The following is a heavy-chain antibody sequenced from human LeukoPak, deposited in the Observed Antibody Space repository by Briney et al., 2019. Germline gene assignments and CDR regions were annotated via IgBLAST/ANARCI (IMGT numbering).Heavy chain of an antibody. D-gene: IGHD5-18*01. CDR2: IRYDGSNK. Sequence: GGSLRLSCAAPGFTFSSYGMHWVRQAPGKGLEWVAFIRYDGSNKYYADSVKGRFTISRDNSKNTLYLQMNSLRAEDTAVYYCAKPPVDTAMALNWFDPWGQGTLVTVSS. CDR1: GFTFSSYG. V-gene: IGHV3-30*02. J-gene: IGHJ5*02. CDR3: AKPPVDTAMALNWFDP.